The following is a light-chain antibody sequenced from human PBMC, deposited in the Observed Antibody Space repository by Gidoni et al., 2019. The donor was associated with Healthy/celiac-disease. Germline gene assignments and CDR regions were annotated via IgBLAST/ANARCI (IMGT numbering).Light chain of an antibody. Sequence: SALTQPASVSGSPGQAITISCTGTSSDVGGYNYVSWFQQHPGKAPKLMIYDVSNRPLGVSNRFSGSKSGNTASLTISGLQAEDEADYYCSSYTSSSSWVFGGGTKLTVL. CDR1: SSDVGGYNY. J-gene: IGLJ3*02. CDR2: DVS. CDR3: SSYTSSSSWV. V-gene: IGLV2-14*01.